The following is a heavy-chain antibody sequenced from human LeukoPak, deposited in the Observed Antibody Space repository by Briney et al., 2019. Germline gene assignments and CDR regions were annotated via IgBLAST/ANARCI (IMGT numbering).Heavy chain of an antibody. CDR3: ARHQNPMIRGIIIAGFDY. Sequence: SETLSLTCIVSGDSIDSGNHYWGWVRQPPGKGLEWIGTFQSSGTTHYNPSLESRVTISGDASTNEFSLKLRSMTGADTAVYYCARHQNPMIRGIIIAGFDYWGQGTLVTVSS. CDR2: FQSSGTT. J-gene: IGHJ4*02. CDR1: GDSIDSGNHY. D-gene: IGHD3-10*01. V-gene: IGHV4-39*01.